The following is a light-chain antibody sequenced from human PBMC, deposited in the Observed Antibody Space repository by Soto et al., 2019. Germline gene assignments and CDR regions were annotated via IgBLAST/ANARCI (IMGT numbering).Light chain of an antibody. J-gene: IGLJ2*01. CDR2: LNSDGSH. Sequence: QPVLTQSPSASASLGASVKLTCTLSSGHSSYAIAWHQQQPEKGPRYLMKLNSDGSHSKGDGIPDRFSGSSSRAERYLTISSLQSEDEADYYCQTWGTGTVVFGGGTKLTV. V-gene: IGLV4-69*01. CDR3: QTWGTGTVV. CDR1: SGHSSYA.